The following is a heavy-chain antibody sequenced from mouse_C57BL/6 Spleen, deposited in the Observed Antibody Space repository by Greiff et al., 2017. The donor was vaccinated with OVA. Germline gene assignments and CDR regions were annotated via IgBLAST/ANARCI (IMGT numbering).Heavy chain of an antibody. J-gene: IGHJ4*01. V-gene: IGHV1-76*01. CDR2: IYPGSGNT. D-gene: IGHD3-1*01. CDR3: ARGATTANAMDY. CDR1: GYTFTDYY. Sequence: QVQLKESGAELVRPGASVKLSCKASGYTFTDYYINWVKQRPGQGLEWIARIYPGSGNTYYNEKFKGKATLTAEKSSSTAYMQLSSLTSEDSAVYFCARGATTANAMDYWGQGTSVTVSS.